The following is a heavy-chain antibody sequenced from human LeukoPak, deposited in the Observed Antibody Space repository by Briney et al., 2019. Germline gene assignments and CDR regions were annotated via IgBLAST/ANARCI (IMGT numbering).Heavy chain of an antibody. CDR2: ITGRGDTA. D-gene: IGHD6-25*01. J-gene: IGHJ4*02. V-gene: IGHV3-23*01. CDR3: VKDYSTIAAAANPLFDY. CDR1: GFTFSSYA. Sequence: PGGSLRLSCAASGFTFSSYAVTWVRQAPGKGLEWVSNITGRGDTAFYADSVKGRFTISRDNSKNMLYLQMHSLRVEDTAVYYCVKDYSTIAAAANPLFDYWGRGALVTVSS.